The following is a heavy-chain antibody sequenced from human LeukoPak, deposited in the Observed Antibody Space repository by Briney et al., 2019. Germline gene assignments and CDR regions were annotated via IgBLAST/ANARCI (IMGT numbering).Heavy chain of an antibody. V-gene: IGHV1-2*02. CDR3: ARDDSSGYYAFDI. CDR2: INPNSGGT. D-gene: IGHD3-22*01. Sequence: ASVKVSCKASGYTFTGYYKHWVRQAPGQGLEWMGWINPNSGGTNYAQKFQGRVTMTRDTSISTAYMELSRLRSDDTAVYYCARDDSSGYYAFDIWGQGTMVTVSS. J-gene: IGHJ3*02. CDR1: GYTFTGYY.